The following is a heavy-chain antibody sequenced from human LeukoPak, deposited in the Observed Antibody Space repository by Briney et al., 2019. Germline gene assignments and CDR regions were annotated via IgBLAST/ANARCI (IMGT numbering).Heavy chain of an antibody. Sequence: GESLKISCQGSGYSFTSYWISWVRQMPGKGLEWMGRIDPSDSYTNYSPSFQGHVTISADKSISTAYLQWSSLKASDTAMYYCARHLSPRDYDSSGIDGYWGQGTLVTVSS. D-gene: IGHD3-22*01. CDR1: GYSFTSYW. V-gene: IGHV5-10-1*01. CDR3: ARHLSPRDYDSSGIDGY. J-gene: IGHJ4*02. CDR2: IDPSDSYT.